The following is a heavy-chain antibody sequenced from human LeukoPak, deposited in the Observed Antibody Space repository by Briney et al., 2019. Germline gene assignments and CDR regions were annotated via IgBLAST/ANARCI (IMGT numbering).Heavy chain of an antibody. D-gene: IGHD2-2*01. CDR2: INPNSGGT. J-gene: IGHJ5*02. Sequence: ASVKVSCKASGYTFTGYYMHWVRQAPGQGLEWMGWINPNSGGTNYAQKFQGRVTMTRDTSISTAYMELSRLRSDDTAVYYCARSPSYCSSTSCYPLDAYNWLDPWGQGTLVTVSS. CDR1: GYTFTGYY. CDR3: ARSPSYCSSTSCYPLDAYNWLDP. V-gene: IGHV1-2*02.